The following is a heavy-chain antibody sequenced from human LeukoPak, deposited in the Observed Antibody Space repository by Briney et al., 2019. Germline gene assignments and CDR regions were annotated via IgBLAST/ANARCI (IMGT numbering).Heavy chain of an antibody. V-gene: IGHV4-59*11. Sequence: KPSETLSLTCTVSGDSIRSHYCAWIRQPPGKGLEWIGHIYNSATTDYNPSFKSRVTISLDTSKKQFSLKMASVTALDSAVYYCARGGEGYNDDAFEVWGLGTAVTVSS. D-gene: IGHD5-24*01. CDR3: ARGGEGYNDDAFEV. CDR2: IYNSATT. CDR1: GDSIRSHY. J-gene: IGHJ3*01.